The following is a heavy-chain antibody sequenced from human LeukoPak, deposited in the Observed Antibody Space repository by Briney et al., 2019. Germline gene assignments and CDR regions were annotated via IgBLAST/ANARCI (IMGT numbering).Heavy chain of an antibody. J-gene: IGHJ4*02. CDR1: GFTVSSNY. CDR3: AKYQYYYTAGYFDY. Sequence: PGGSLRLSCAASGFTVSSNYMSWVRQAPGKGLEWVSVIYSGGSTYYADSVKGRFTISRDNSKNTLYLQMNSLRAEDTAVYYCAKYQYYYTAGYFDYWGQGTLVTVSS. CDR2: IYSGGST. D-gene: IGHD3-10*01. V-gene: IGHV3-53*01.